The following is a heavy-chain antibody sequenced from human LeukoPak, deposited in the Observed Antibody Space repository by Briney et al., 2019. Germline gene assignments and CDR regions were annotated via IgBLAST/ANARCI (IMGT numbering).Heavy chain of an antibody. D-gene: IGHD5-18*01. CDR2: ISGSGSKT. J-gene: IGHJ3*02. CDR1: GFTFSTCA. V-gene: IGHV3-23*01. Sequence: GGSLRLSCAASGFTFSTCAINWVRQAPGKGLEWVSAISGSGSKTFYADSVKGRFTISRDNPKNTLYLQMNSLRPEYTAVYYCVKEPRGYRFSFDIWGQGTMVTVSS. CDR3: VKEPRGYRFSFDI.